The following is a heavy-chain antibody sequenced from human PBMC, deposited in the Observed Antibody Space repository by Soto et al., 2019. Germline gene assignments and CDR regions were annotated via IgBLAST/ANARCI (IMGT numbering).Heavy chain of an antibody. V-gene: IGHV4-59*11. D-gene: IGHD3-16*01. J-gene: IGHJ4*02. CDR3: ARADPDASVGY. Sequence: LETLSLTCTVSGGSMSSHYWTWLRQPPGKGLEWIGYISYSGSTYYNPSLKSRVTISADTSRNQFSLKLSSVIAADTAVYYCARADPDASVGYWGQGTLVT. CDR2: ISYSGST. CDR1: GGSMSSHY.